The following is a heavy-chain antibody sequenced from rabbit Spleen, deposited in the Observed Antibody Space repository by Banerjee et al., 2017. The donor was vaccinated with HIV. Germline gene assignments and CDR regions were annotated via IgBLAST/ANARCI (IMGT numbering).Heavy chain of an antibody. D-gene: IGHD8-1*01. CDR3: ARDAGTSFSTYGMDL. J-gene: IGHJ6*01. V-gene: IGHV1S45*01. CDR1: GFDLSNYY. CDR2: IDTDSSGST. Sequence: QQQLEESGGGLVKPEGSLTLTCKASGFDLSNYYICWVRQAPGKGPEWIACIDTDSSGSTYSASWAKGRFTCSKTSSTTVTLQMTSLTAADTATYFCARDAGTSFSTYGMDLWGPGTLVTVS.